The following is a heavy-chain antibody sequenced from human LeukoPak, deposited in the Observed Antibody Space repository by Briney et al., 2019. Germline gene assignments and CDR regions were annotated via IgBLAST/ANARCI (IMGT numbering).Heavy chain of an antibody. D-gene: IGHD3-16*01. CDR1: GGSISGYY. J-gene: IGHJ4*02. CDR3: ARGRLRSAPDN. V-gene: IGHV4-59*01. CDR2: VSYSGDT. Sequence: SETLSLTCSVSGGSISGYYWTWIRPPPGKGLEWVGYVSYSGDTSYNPSLKSRVTMSVDTSKNQISLSLNFVTAADTAVYYCARGRLRSAPDNWGQGTLVTVSS.